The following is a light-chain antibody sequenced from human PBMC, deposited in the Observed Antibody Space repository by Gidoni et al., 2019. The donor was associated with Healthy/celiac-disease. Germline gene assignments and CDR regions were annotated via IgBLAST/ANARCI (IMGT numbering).Light chain of an antibody. CDR1: SSDVGGYNY. Sequence: QSALTQPAPVSGSPGQSIPISCTGTSSDVGGYNYVSWYHQHPGKAPKLMIYEVSNRPSGVSNRFSGSKSGNTASLTISGLQAEDEADYYCSSYTSSSTLVFGGGTKLTVL. J-gene: IGLJ2*01. V-gene: IGLV2-14*01. CDR3: SSYTSSSTLV. CDR2: EVS.